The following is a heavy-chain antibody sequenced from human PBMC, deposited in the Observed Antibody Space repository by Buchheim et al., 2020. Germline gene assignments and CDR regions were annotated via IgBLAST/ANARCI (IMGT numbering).Heavy chain of an antibody. CDR1: GYTFTSYD. V-gene: IGHV1-8*01. CDR3: ARGRMGDSNRYKDYYFDY. J-gene: IGHJ4*02. Sequence: QVQLVQSGAEVKKPGASVKVSCKPSGYTFTSYDINWVRQATGQGLEWMGWMNPHSGNTGYAQKFQGRVTMATNTSISTAYMELSSLRSEDTAVYYCARGRMGDSNRYKDYYFDYWGQGIL. CDR2: MNPHSGNT. D-gene: IGHD3-16*02.